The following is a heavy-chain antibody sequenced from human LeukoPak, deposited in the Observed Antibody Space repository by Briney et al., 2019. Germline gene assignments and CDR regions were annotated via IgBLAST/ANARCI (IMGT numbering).Heavy chain of an antibody. D-gene: IGHD6-13*01. CDR1: GFTFSSYA. CDR3: ARTNIAGTGNDY. J-gene: IGHJ4*02. V-gene: IGHV3-23*01. Sequence: GGSLRLSCAASGFTFSSYAMSWVRQAPGKGLEWVSAISGSGGSTYYADSVKGRFTVSRDNSKNTLNLQMNSLRAEDTAVYYCARTNIAGTGNDYWGQGTLVTVSS. CDR2: ISGSGGST.